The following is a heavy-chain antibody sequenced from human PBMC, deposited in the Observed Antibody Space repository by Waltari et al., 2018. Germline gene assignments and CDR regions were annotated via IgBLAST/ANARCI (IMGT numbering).Heavy chain of an antibody. CDR1: GASITTSYW. J-gene: IGHJ4*02. Sequence: QVQLQESGPGLVKPSGTLSLTCAVSGASITTSYWWNWVRQSPGKGLEWIGEISHWRFTNYNPSLEGRISISLDESKNQFSLQLSSVTAADTAMYYCATVIAGCSASSCYLDSWGQGTLVTVSS. V-gene: IGHV4-4*02. CDR2: ISHWRFT. D-gene: IGHD2-15*01. CDR3: ATVIAGCSASSCYLDS.